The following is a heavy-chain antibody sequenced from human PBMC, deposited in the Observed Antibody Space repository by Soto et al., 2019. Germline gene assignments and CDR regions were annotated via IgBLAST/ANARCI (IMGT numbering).Heavy chain of an antibody. CDR2: ISYDGSNK. Sequence: GSLRLSCAASGFTFSSYGMHWVRQAPGKGLEWVAVISYDGSNKYYADSVKGRFTISRDNSKNTLYLQMNSLRAEDTAVYYCAKVAIGFGESTRDYYYYYGMDVWGQGTTVTVSS. D-gene: IGHD3-10*01. CDR3: AKVAIGFGESTRDYYYYYGMDV. J-gene: IGHJ6*02. V-gene: IGHV3-30*18. CDR1: GFTFSSYG.